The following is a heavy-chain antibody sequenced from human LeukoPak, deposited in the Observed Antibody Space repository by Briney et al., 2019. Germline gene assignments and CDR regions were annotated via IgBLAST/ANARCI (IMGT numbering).Heavy chain of an antibody. D-gene: IGHD2-21*02. J-gene: IGHJ3*02. CDR2: IIPILGTA. CDR3: ARAKVVTPTEAFDI. CDR1: GGTFSSYA. V-gene: IGHV1-69*11. Sequence: GASVKVSCKASGGTFSSYAISWVRQAPGQGLEWMGRIIPILGTANYAQKFQGRVTITTDESTSTAYMELSSLRSEDTAVYYCARAKVVTPTEAFDIWGQGTMVTVSS.